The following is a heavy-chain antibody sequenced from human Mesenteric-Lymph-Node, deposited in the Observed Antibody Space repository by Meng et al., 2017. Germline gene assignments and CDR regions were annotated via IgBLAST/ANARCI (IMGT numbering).Heavy chain of an antibody. J-gene: IGHJ4*02. Sequence: GGSLRLSCAASGFTFSDYYMSWVRQGPGKGLEWVSYISKNADIIHYADSVKGRFTISRDNAKNSLYLHMDSLRAEDTAVYYCVRETAWLFDYWGQGSLVTVSS. CDR2: ISKNADII. CDR3: VRETAWLFDY. D-gene: IGHD3-9*01. CDR1: GFTFSDYY. V-gene: IGHV3-11*01.